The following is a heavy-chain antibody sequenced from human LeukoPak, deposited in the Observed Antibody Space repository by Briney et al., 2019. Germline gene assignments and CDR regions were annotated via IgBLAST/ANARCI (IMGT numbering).Heavy chain of an antibody. J-gene: IGHJ5*02. V-gene: IGHV1-18*01. CDR2: ISAYNGKT. Sequence: ASVKVSCKASGYTFTSYGISWVRQAPGQGLEWMGWISAYNGKTNYAQKLQGRVTMTTDTSTSTAYMELRSLRSDDTAVYYCARTLIAVAGNNWFDPWGQGTLVTVSS. D-gene: IGHD6-19*01. CDR3: ARTLIAVAGNNWFDP. CDR1: GYTFTSYG.